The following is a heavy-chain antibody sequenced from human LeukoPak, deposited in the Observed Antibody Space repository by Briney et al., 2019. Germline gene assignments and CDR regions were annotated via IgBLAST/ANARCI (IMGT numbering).Heavy chain of an antibody. V-gene: IGHV1-24*01. CDR3: ARGDLEAWELPVWS. D-gene: IGHD1-26*01. Sequence: ASVKVSYKVSGYTLTELSMHWVRQAPGKGLEWMGGFDPEDGETIYAQKFQGRVTMTEDTSTDTAYMELSSLRSEDTAVYYCARGDLEAWELPVWSWGQGTMVTVSS. J-gene: IGHJ3*01. CDR2: FDPEDGET. CDR1: GYTLTELS.